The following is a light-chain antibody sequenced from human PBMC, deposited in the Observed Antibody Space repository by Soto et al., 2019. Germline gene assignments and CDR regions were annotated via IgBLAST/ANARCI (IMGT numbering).Light chain of an antibody. CDR3: QQRKNWPPLT. J-gene: IGKJ4*01. V-gene: IGKV3-11*01. CDR2: DAT. Sequence: EIVLTQSPATLSVSPGERATRSCRASQSVSSYLAWYQQKPGQAPRLLIYDATNRATGIPSRFSGSGSGTDFTLTISSLEPEDFAVYYCQQRKNWPPLTFGGGTKVYIK. CDR1: QSVSSY.